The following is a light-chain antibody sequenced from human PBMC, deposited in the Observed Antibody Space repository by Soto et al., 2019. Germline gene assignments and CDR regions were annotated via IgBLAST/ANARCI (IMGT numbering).Light chain of an antibody. CDR1: SSDVGGYNY. J-gene: IGLJ2*01. Sequence: QSALTQPASVSGSPEQSINISCTGTSSDVGGYNYVSWYQHHPGKAPKLMIYDVSNRPSGVSNRFSGSKSGNTASLTISGLQAEDEADYYCSSYTSSSVVFGGGTKLTVL. V-gene: IGLV2-14*03. CDR2: DVS. CDR3: SSYTSSSVV.